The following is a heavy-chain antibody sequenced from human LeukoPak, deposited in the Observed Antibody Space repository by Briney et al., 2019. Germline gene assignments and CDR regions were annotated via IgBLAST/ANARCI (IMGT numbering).Heavy chain of an antibody. CDR3: ARSQYTYALFDF. V-gene: IGHV4-59*01. J-gene: IGHJ4*02. CDR2: VYYSGST. CDR1: GGSISSYY. D-gene: IGHD2-2*01. Sequence: PSETLSLTCTASGGSISSYYWSWIRQPPGKGLEYIGYVYYSGSTNYNPSLKSRVTISIDTSKNQSSLNLNSVTAADTAVYYCARSQYTYALFDFWGQGALVTVSS.